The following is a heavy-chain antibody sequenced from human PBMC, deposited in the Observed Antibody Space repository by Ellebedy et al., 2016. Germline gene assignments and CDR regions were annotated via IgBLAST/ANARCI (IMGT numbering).Heavy chain of an antibody. CDR1: GFTFSSYA. J-gene: IGHJ6*02. V-gene: IGHV3-23*01. CDR3: ARADYYGSGSYFHGMDV. Sequence: GESLKISCAASGFTFSSYAMSWVRQAPGKGLEWVSAISGSGGSTYYADSVKGRFTISRDNSKNTLYLQMNSLRAEDTALYYCARADYYGSGSYFHGMDVWGQGTTVTVSS. CDR2: ISGSGGST. D-gene: IGHD3-10*01.